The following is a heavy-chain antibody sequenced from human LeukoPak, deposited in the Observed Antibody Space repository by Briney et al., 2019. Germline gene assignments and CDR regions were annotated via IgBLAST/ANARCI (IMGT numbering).Heavy chain of an antibody. CDR2: IISDGSST. Sequence: PGGSLRLSCAASGFSISGYWMHWVRQAAGEGLVWVSRIISDGSSTNYADSVKGRFTISRDNAKNTLYLQMNSLRAEDTALYYCAREDVDITVATSGAFDIWGQGTMVTVSS. CDR1: GFSISGYW. CDR3: AREDVDITVATSGAFDI. D-gene: IGHD6-19*01. J-gene: IGHJ3*02. V-gene: IGHV3-74*01.